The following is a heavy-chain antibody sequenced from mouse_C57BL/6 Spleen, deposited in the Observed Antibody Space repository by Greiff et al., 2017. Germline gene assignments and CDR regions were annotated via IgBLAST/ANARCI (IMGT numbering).Heavy chain of an antibody. CDR2: INPSTGGT. Sequence: EVKVVESGPELVKPGASVKISCKASGYSFTGYYMNWVKQSPEKSLEWIGEINPSTGGTTYNQKFKAKATLTVDKSSSTAYMQLKSLTSEDSAVYYCARRLFDYWGQGTTLTVSS. V-gene: IGHV1-42*01. CDR3: ARRLFDY. J-gene: IGHJ2*01. CDR1: GYSFTGYY.